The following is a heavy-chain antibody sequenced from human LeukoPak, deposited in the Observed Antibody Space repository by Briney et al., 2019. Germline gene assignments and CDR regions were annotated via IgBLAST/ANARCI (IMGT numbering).Heavy chain of an antibody. D-gene: IGHD2-2*01. J-gene: IGHJ6*03. CDR3: ARVVVPAASIYYHYMDV. V-gene: IGHV4-34*01. CDR1: GGSFSGYY. Sequence: SGTLSLTCAVYGGSFSGYYWSWIRQPPGKGLEWIGEINHSGSTNYNPSLKSRVTISVDTSKNQFSLKLSSVTAANTAVYYCARVVVPAASIYYHYMDVWGKGTTVTVSS. CDR2: INHSGST.